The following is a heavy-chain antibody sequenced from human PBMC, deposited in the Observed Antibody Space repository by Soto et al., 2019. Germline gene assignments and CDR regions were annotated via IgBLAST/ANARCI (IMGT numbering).Heavy chain of an antibody. D-gene: IGHD3-3*01. V-gene: IGHV3-33*01. CDR2: IWYDGSNK. CDR3: ARGEEYYDFWSGYDYTRNPHNWFDP. J-gene: IGHJ5*02. Sequence: GGSLRLSCAASGFTFSSYGMHWVRQAPGKGLEWVAVIWYDGSNKYYADSVKGRFTISRDNSKNTLYLQMNSLRAEDTAVYYCARGEEYYDFWSGYDYTRNPHNWFDPWGQGTLVTVSS. CDR1: GFTFSSYG.